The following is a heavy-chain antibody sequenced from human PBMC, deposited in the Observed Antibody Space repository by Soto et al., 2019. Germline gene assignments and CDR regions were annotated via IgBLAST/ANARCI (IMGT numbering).Heavy chain of an antibody. CDR3: AREGPETFHFDS. J-gene: IGHJ4*02. Sequence: ASVKVSCKASGYTFTSYYVHWVRLAPGQGLEWMGIIKPSGGYTSYAQKFQGRVTMTSDTPTSTVYMELSSLRSDDTAVYSCAREGPETFHFDSWGQGTLVTVSS. CDR2: IKPSGGYT. V-gene: IGHV1-46*03. CDR1: GYTFTSYY.